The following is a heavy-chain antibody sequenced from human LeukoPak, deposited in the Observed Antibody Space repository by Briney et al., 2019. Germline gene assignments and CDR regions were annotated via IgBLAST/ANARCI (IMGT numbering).Heavy chain of an antibody. J-gene: IGHJ4*02. Sequence: SETLSLTCTVSGGSVSSGSYYWSWIRQPPGKGLEWIGYIYYSGSTKYNPSLKSRVTISVDTAKNQFSLKLSSVTAADTAVYYCARDRGTWGTFDYWGQGTLVTVSS. CDR3: ARDRGTWGTFDY. V-gene: IGHV4-61*01. CDR2: IYYSGST. D-gene: IGHD1/OR15-1a*01. CDR1: GGSVSSGSYY.